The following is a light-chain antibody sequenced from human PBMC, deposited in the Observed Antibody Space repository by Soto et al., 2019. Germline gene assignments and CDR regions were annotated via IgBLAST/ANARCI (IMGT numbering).Light chain of an antibody. CDR1: SSDVGGYNY. V-gene: IGLV2-11*01. CDR2: DVT. CDR3: SSYTGRYTFV. J-gene: IGLJ2*01. Sequence: QSVLTQPRSVSGSPGQSVTISCTGTSSDVGGYNYVSWYQQHPGKAPTLMIYDVTNRPSGVPARFSGSKSGNTASLTISGHHADDDADYYCSSYTGRYTFVFGGGTKVTVL.